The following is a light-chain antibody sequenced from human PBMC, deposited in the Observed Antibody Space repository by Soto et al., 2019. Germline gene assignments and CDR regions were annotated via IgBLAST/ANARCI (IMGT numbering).Light chain of an antibody. CDR1: QSVSSN. J-gene: IGKJ4*01. CDR2: SAS. V-gene: IGKV3-15*01. CDR3: QQYNNWPSLT. Sequence: EIVMTHSPATLSVSPGERATLSCRASQSVSSNLAWYQQKPGQAPRLLIYSASTRAAGIPARFSGSGSGTEFTLTISSLQSEDFAVYYCQQYNNWPSLTFGGGTKVEIK.